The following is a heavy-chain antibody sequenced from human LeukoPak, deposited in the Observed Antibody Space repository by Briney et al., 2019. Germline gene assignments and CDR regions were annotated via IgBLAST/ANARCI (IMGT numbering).Heavy chain of an antibody. CDR3: AKDRENPPLRFLEWRNLIHTLKYYFDY. Sequence: HPGGSLRLSCAASGFTFSSYAMSWVRQAPGKGLEWVSAISGSGGSTYYADSVKGRFTISRDNSKNTLYLQMNSLRAEDTAVYYCAKDRENPPLRFLEWRNLIHTLKYYFDYWGQGTLVTVSS. J-gene: IGHJ4*02. D-gene: IGHD3-3*01. CDR1: GFTFSSYA. CDR2: ISGSGGST. V-gene: IGHV3-23*01.